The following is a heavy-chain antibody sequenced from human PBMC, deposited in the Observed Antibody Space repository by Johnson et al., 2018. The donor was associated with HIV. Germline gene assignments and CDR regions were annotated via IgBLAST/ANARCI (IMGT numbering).Heavy chain of an antibody. CDR1: GFIFSSYD. J-gene: IGHJ3*02. CDR2: IGTAGDT. CDR3: ARGRDYYGSIDAFDI. Sequence: VQLVESGGGLVQPGGSLRLSCAASGFIFSSYDMHWVRQATGKGLEWVSTIGTAGDTYYPGSVKGRFTFSRENAKNSLYLQINSLKAGDTAVYYCARGRDYYGSIDAFDIWGQGTLVTVSS. V-gene: IGHV3-13*01. D-gene: IGHD3-10*01.